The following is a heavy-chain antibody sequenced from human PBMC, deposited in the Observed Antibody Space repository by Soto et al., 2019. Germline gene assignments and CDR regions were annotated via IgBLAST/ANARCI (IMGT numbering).Heavy chain of an antibody. CDR3: ANQVQLDPPFDY. CDR1: GFTFSSYA. V-gene: IGHV3-23*01. J-gene: IGHJ4*02. CDR2: ISGSGGST. Sequence: GGPLRLSCAASGFTFSSYAMSWVRQAPGKGLEWVSAISGSGGSTYYADSVKGRFTISRDNSKNTLYLQMNSLRAEDTAVYYCANQVQLDPPFDYWGQGTLVTVSS. D-gene: IGHD1-1*01.